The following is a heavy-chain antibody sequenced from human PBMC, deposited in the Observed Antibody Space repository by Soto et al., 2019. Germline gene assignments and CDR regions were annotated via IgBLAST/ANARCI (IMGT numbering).Heavy chain of an antibody. J-gene: IGHJ6*02. CDR3: AEDPYPVVVVPAANGMDV. CDR2: IRGSGGTR. D-gene: IGHD2-2*01. V-gene: IGHV3-23*01. Sequence: EVQLLESGGGLVQPGGSLRLSCAASGLTFSRYAMNWVRQAPGKGLEWVSGIRGSGGTRYYEDSVKGPFTISRDNSKGIFYMQMNSLRADDTAVYYCAEDPYPVVVVPAANGMDVWGQGTTVTVSS. CDR1: GLTFSRYA.